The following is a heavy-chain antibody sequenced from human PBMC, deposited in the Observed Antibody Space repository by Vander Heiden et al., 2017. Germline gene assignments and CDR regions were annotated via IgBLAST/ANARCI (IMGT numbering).Heavy chain of an antibody. J-gene: IGHJ6*02. Sequence: EVQLVESGGGLVQPGGSLRLSCAASGFTCSSYWMSWVRQAPGKGLEWVANIKQDGSEKYYVDSVKGRFTISRDNAKNSLYLQMNSLRAEDTAVYYCARDWGGGHFYYYYGMDVWGQGTTVTVSS. CDR2: IKQDGSEK. D-gene: IGHD3-10*01. V-gene: IGHV3-7*01. CDR3: ARDWGGGHFYYYYGMDV. CDR1: GFTCSSYW.